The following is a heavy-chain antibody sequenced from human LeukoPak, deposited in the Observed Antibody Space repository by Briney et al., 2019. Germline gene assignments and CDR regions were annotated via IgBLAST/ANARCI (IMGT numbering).Heavy chain of an antibody. Sequence: GGSLRLFCAASGFTFTNYAMSWVPQAPGKGLEWVSAITGSGGSTYYADSVKGRFTISRDNSKNTLYLQINSLRAEDTAIYYCTSRYCSGGSCYNPYYFDYWGQGTLVTVSS. D-gene: IGHD2-15*01. CDR1: GFTFTNYA. V-gene: IGHV3-23*01. CDR2: ITGSGGST. CDR3: TSRYCSGGSCYNPYYFDY. J-gene: IGHJ4*02.